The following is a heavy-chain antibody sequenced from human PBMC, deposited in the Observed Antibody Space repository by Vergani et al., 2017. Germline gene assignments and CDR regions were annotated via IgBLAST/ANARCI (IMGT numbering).Heavy chain of an antibody. J-gene: IGHJ4*02. CDR2: ICPTEDT. D-gene: IGHD2-2*02. V-gene: IGHV4-4*02. Sequence: QVRLEESGPGLVKPSETLSLTCSVSGYSIGSNNCWTWVRQPPGKGLEWIGEICPTEDTKYSPSLKIRVTVSVDESRNLFFLMLNSVTTADTAVYYCATIGYRRWGYYFDYWGQGVLVTISS. CDR3: ATIGYRRWGYYFDY. CDR1: GYSIGSNNC.